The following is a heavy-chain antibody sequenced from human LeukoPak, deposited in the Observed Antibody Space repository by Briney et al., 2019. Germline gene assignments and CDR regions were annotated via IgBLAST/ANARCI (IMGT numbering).Heavy chain of an antibody. D-gene: IGHD3-22*01. CDR2: INPNSGGT. V-gene: IGHV1-2*02. CDR1: GYTFTGYY. CDR3: ARDAYXXDSSGYPVFDY. J-gene: IGHJ4*02. Sequence: GASVKVSCKASGYTFTGYYMHWVRQAPGQGLEWMGWINPNSGGTNYAQKFQGRVTMTRDTSISTAYMELSRLRSDDTAVYYCARDAYXXDSSGYPVFDYWGQGTLVTVS.